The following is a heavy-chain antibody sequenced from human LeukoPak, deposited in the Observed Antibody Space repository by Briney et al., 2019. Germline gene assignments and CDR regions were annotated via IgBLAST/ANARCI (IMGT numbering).Heavy chain of an antibody. CDR2: IWYDGSNK. V-gene: IGHV3-33*08. J-gene: IGHJ5*02. D-gene: IGHD6-13*01. CDR1: GFTFSSYW. CDR3: VREQSTAGTRMES. Sequence: PGGSLRLSCAASGFTFSSYWMHWVRQAPGKGLEWVAVIWYDGSNKYYADSVKGRFTISRDDSKNTLFLQMSSLRAEDTAVYYCVREQSTAGTRMESWGQGTLVTVSS.